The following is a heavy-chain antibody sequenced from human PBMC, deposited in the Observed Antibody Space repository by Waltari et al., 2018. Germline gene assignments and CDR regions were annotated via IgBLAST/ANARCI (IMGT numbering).Heavy chain of an antibody. D-gene: IGHD3-10*01. CDR3: AKDAFGNTYLDY. CDR1: GFSLCNYG. CDR2: TWSDGSVE. V-gene: IGHV3-33*03. J-gene: IGHJ4*02. Sequence: QVQLVESGGGVVQPGQSRRLSCVAYGFSLCNYGMHWVRQTPGRGLEWVALTWSDGSVEYYADSVRGRFTVSRDNSKNILYLDMGSLRVDDTATYYCAKDAFGNTYLDYWGQGTLVTVSS.